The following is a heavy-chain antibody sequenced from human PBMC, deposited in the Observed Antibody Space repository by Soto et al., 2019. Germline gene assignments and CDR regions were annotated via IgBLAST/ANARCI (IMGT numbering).Heavy chain of an antibody. CDR2: IYPGDSDT. J-gene: IGHJ6*03. D-gene: IGHD4-17*01. CDR1: GYSFTSYW. CDR3: ARNRPDYGDYGDYYYYMDV. V-gene: IGHV5-51*01. Sequence: PGESLKISCKGSGYSFTSYWIGWVRQMPGKGLEWMGIIYPGDSDTRYSPSFQGQVTISADKSISTAYLQWSSLKASDTAMYYCARNRPDYGDYGDYYYYMDVWGKGTTVTVS.